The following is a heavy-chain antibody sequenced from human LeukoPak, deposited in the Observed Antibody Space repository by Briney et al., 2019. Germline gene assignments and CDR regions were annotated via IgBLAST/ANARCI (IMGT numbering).Heavy chain of an antibody. CDR3: ARDQSEYQLLYYFDY. CDR2: INTDGSST. V-gene: IGHV3-74*01. J-gene: IGHJ4*02. Sequence: GGSLRLSCAASGFTFSSYWMPWVRQAPGKGLVWVSRINTDGSSTSYADSVKGRFTISRDNAKNTLYLQMNSLRAEDTAVYYCARDQSEYQLLYYFDYWGQGTLVTVSS. D-gene: IGHD2-2*01. CDR1: GFTFSSYW.